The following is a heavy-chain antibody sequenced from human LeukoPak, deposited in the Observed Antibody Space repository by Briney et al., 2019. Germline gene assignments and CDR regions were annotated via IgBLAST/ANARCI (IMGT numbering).Heavy chain of an antibody. D-gene: IGHD2-2*01. Sequence: SQTLSLTCTVSGGSISSGDYYWSWIPQPPGQGLEWIGYLYYSGSTYYNPSLKSRVTISVDTSKNQFSLKLSAVTAADTAVYYCASSIVVVPAAMGYWFDPWGQGTLVTVSS. J-gene: IGHJ5*02. CDR1: GGSISSGDYY. CDR2: LYYSGST. CDR3: ASSIVVVPAAMGYWFDP. V-gene: IGHV4-30-4*08.